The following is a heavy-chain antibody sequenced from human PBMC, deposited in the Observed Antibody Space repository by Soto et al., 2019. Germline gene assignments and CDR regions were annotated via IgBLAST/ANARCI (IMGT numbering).Heavy chain of an antibody. CDR1: GGSISSGGYS. D-gene: IGHD6-19*01. J-gene: IGHJ4*02. V-gene: IGHV4-30-2*01. Sequence: QLQLQESGSGLVKPSQTLSLTCAVSGGSISSGGYSWSWIRQPPGKGLEWIGYIYNSGSTYYNPYLKSRVTISVDRSKNQFSLKLSSVTAADTAVYYCARAGGLGAVAVDYWGQGTLVTVSS. CDR2: IYNSGST. CDR3: ARAGGLGAVAVDY.